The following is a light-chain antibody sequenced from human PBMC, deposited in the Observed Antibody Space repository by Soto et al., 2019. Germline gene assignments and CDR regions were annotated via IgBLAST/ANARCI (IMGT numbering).Light chain of an antibody. V-gene: IGLV3-21*04. CDR2: YDS. Sequence: SYELTQPPSVSVAPGKTARITCGGNNIGSKSVHWYQQKPGQAPVLVIYYDSDRPSGIPERFSGSNSGNTATLTISRVEAGDEADYYCQVWDSSSDRVVFCGGTKLTVL. CDR3: QVWDSSSDRVV. CDR1: NIGSKS. J-gene: IGLJ2*01.